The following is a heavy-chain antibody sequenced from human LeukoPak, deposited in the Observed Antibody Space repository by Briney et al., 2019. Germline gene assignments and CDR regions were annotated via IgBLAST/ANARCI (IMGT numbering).Heavy chain of an antibody. D-gene: IGHD5-18*01. Sequence: ASVKVSCKASGYTFTGYYMHWVRQAPGQGLEWMGWINPNSGGTNYAQKFQGRVTMTRDTSISTAYMELSRLGSDDTAVYYCARGYSYDKFFDYWGQGTLVTVSS. J-gene: IGHJ4*02. CDR2: INPNSGGT. V-gene: IGHV1-2*02. CDR1: GYTFTGYY. CDR3: ARGYSYDKFFDY.